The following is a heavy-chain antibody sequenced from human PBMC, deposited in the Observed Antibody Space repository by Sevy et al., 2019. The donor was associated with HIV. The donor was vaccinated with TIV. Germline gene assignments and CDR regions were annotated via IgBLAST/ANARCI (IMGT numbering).Heavy chain of an antibody. CDR1: GFTFNNFN. V-gene: IGHV3-21*06. CDR3: ARGPPDGSYDYFDS. J-gene: IGHJ4*02. D-gene: IGHD1-26*01. Sequence: GSLRLSCAASGFTFNNFNMNWVRQAPGKGLQWVSSISGSSNYIYYAESLKGRFIISRDNVKDTVFLQMNSLSADDTAVYYCARGPPDGSYDYFDSWGQGTLVTVSS. CDR2: ISGSSNYI.